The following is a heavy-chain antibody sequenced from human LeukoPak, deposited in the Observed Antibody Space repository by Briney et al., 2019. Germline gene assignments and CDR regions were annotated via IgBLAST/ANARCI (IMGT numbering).Heavy chain of an antibody. CDR2: INPSGGST. D-gene: IGHD3-9*01. J-gene: IGHJ4*02. CDR1: GYTFTSYY. Sequence: ASVKVSCKASGYTFTSYYMHWVRQAPGQGLEWMGIINPSGGSTSYAQKFQGRVTMTRDTYTSTVYMELSSLRSEDTAVYYCARLEWDDILTGYYHYWGQGTLVTVSS. CDR3: ARLEWDDILTGYYHY. V-gene: IGHV1-46*01.